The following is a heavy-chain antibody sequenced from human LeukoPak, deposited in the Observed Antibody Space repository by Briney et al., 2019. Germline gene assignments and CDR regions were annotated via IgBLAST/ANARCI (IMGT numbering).Heavy chain of an antibody. CDR2: ISSNGDTT. D-gene: IGHD5-12*01. J-gene: IGHJ4*02. Sequence: GGSLRLSCSASGFTFSGFAMHCVRQAPGKGLEYVSDISSNGDTTNYAGSVKGRFSISRDNSKNTLYLQMSSLRAEDTAVYYCVKVRSGYSGHGLDYWGQGTLVTVSS. V-gene: IGHV3-64D*06. CDR1: GFTFSGFA. CDR3: VKVRSGYSGHGLDY.